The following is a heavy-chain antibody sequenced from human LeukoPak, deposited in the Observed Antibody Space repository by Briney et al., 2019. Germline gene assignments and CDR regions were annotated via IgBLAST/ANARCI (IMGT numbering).Heavy chain of an antibody. Sequence: GGSLRVSCAASGFTFNRYSMNWVRQAPGKGLEWVSYITNSSSTILYAESVKGRFTTSRDNAESSLFLQMNSLRAEDTAVYYCATAKNDYWGQGTLVTVSS. CDR2: ITNSSSTI. J-gene: IGHJ4*02. CDR3: ATAKNDY. CDR1: GFTFNRYS. V-gene: IGHV3-48*01.